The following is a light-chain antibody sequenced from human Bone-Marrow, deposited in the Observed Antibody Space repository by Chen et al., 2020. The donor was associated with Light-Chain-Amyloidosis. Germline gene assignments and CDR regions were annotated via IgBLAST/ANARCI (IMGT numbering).Light chain of an antibody. CDR1: QTISSNY. CDR3: QQYGTSPLT. CDR2: GSS. Sequence: EIVLTQSPGTLSLSPGEGANLSCRASQTISSNYLTWYQQKFGQAPRLLIYGSSSRATGIPDRLTGSGAGTDFTLTINRLEPEDFAMDYCQQYGTSPLTFGGGTKVEIK. J-gene: IGKJ4*01. V-gene: IGKV3-20*01.